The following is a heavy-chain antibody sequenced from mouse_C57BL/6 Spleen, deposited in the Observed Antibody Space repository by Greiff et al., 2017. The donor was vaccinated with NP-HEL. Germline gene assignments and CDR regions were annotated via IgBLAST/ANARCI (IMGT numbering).Heavy chain of an antibody. CDR1: GYTFTDYY. Sequence: EVQLQQSGPELVKPGASVKISCKASGYTFTDYYMNWVKQSHGKSLEWIGDINPNNGGTSYNQKFKGKATLTVDKSSSTAYMELRSLTSEDSAVYYCANVAYYSNYDYYFDYWGQGTTLTVSS. D-gene: IGHD2-5*01. CDR3: ANVAYYSNYDYYFDY. CDR2: INPNNGGT. J-gene: IGHJ2*01. V-gene: IGHV1-26*01.